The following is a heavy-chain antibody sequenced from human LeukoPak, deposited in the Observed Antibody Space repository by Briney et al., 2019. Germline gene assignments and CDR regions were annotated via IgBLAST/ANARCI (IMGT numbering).Heavy chain of an antibody. CDR3: AREAKYSSGWDY. D-gene: IGHD6-19*01. J-gene: IGHJ4*02. CDR2: INSDGSST. V-gene: IGHV3-74*01. CDR1: GFTFSSYW. Sequence: GGSLRLSCAASGFTFSSYWMHWVRQAPGKGLVWVSRINSDGSSTSYADSVKGRFTISRDNAKNTLYLQMNSLRAEDTAVYYCAREAKYSSGWDYWGQGTLVTVSS.